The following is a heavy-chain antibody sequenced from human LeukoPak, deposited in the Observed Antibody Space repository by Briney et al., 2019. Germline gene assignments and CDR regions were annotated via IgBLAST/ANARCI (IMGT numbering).Heavy chain of an antibody. CDR1: GGSISSYY. Sequence: SETLSLTCTVSGGSISSYYWSWIRQSPGKGLEWIGYIYYSGSINYNPSLKSRVTISVDTSKNQFSLKLSSVTAADTAVYYCTRGGSFYYDSTGYRRSYFDYWGQGTLVTVSS. CDR3: TRGGSFYYDSTGYRRSYFDY. V-gene: IGHV4-59*01. CDR2: IYYSGSI. D-gene: IGHD3-22*01. J-gene: IGHJ4*02.